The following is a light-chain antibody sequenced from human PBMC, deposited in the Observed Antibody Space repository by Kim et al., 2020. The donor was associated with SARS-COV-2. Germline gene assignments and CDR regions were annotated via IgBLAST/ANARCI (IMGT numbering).Light chain of an antibody. V-gene: IGKV1-5*03. CDR1: QTVSRF. CDR3: QQYNSYST. Sequence: DIQMTQSPSTLSASVGDRVTITCRASQTVSRFLAWYQQKPGKAPKLLIYQASNLESGVPSRFSGSGSGTEFTLTISNLQPDDFATYYCQQYNSYSTFGQGTKVDIK. CDR2: QAS. J-gene: IGKJ1*01.